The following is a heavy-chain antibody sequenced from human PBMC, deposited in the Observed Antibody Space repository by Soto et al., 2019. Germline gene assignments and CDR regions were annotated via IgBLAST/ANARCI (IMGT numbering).Heavy chain of an antibody. V-gene: IGHV3-11*06. CDR3: VRDSARIVVVPRVDGDNWLDP. D-gene: IGHD2-2*01. CDR2: ISGSSDNI. CDR1: GFTFSDYF. J-gene: IGHJ5*02. Sequence: PGGSLRLSCAASGFTFSDYFMSWIRQAPGKGLEWVSFISGSSDNIKYADSVKGRFAISRDNAKNSLYLQMNSLRAEDTAVYYCVRDSARIVVVPRVDGDNWLDPWGQGTIVTVSS.